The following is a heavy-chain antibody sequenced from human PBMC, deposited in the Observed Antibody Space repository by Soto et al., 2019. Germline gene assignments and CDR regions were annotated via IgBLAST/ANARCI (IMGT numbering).Heavy chain of an antibody. D-gene: IGHD3-22*01. CDR3: ANYYYDSSGYYSDYYYGMDV. Sequence: ASVKVSCKASGGTFSSYAISWVRQAPGQGLEWMGGIIPIFGTANYAQKFQGRVTITADESTSTAYMELSSLRSEDTAVYYCANYYYDSSGYYSDYYYGMDVWGQGTTVTVSS. J-gene: IGHJ6*02. CDR1: GGTFSSYA. V-gene: IGHV1-69*13. CDR2: IIPIFGTA.